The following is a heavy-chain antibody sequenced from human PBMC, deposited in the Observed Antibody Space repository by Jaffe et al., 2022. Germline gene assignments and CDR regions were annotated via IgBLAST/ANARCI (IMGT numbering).Heavy chain of an antibody. CDR1: GGSFSGYY. Sequence: QVQLQQWGAGLLKPSETLSLTCAVYGGSFSGYYWSWIRQPPGKGLEWIGEINHSGSTNYNPSLKSRVTISVDTSKNQFSLKLSSVTAADTAVYYCARRSLASVATAFDYWGQGTLVTVSS. V-gene: IGHV4-34*01. D-gene: IGHD5-12*01. CDR2: INHSGST. J-gene: IGHJ4*02. CDR3: ARRSLASVATAFDY.